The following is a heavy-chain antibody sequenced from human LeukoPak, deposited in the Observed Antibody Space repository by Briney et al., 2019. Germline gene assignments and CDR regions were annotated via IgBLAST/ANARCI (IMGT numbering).Heavy chain of an antibody. V-gene: IGHV3-21*01. J-gene: IGHJ4*02. CDR3: ASDGGISFDY. CDR2: ISSGSSYI. CDR1: GFTFSSYT. D-gene: IGHD3-16*01. Sequence: GGSLRPSCAASGFTFSSYTMNWVRQAPGKGLEWVSSISSGSSYIYYADSVKGRFTISRDNAKNSLCLQMNSLRAEDTAVYYCASDGGISFDYWGQGTLVTVSS.